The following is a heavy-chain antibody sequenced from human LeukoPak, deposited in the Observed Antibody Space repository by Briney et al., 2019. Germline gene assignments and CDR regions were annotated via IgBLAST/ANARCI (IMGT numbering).Heavy chain of an antibody. Sequence: GGSLRLSCAASGFTVSSNYMSWVRQAPGKGPEWVSVIYSGGSTYYADSVKGRFTISRDNSKNTLYLQMNSLRAEDTAVYYCARSKLRLGELSHFDYWGQGTLVTVSS. J-gene: IGHJ4*02. D-gene: IGHD3-16*02. V-gene: IGHV3-66*01. CDR3: ARSKLRLGELSHFDY. CDR1: GFTVSSNY. CDR2: IYSGGST.